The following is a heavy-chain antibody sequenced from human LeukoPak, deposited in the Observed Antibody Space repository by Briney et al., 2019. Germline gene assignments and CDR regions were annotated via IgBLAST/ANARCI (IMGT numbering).Heavy chain of an antibody. Sequence: ASVKVSCKASGYTFSGYYMSWVRQAPGQGLEWMGWINPNSGGTNYAQKFQGRVTMTRDTSISTAYMELSRLRSDDTAVYYCARDLFKWELLRYFDYWGQGTLVTVSS. CDR3: ARDLFKWELLRYFDY. CDR1: GYTFSGYY. V-gene: IGHV1-2*02. J-gene: IGHJ4*02. CDR2: INPNSGGT. D-gene: IGHD1-26*01.